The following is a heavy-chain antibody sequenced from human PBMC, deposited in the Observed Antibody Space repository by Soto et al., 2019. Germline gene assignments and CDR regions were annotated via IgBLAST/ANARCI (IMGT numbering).Heavy chain of an antibody. J-gene: IGHJ4*02. CDR3: AKDRFDSGWICPGH. CDR1: GFTFSNHG. V-gene: IGHV3-30*18. D-gene: IGHD6-19*01. CDR2: VSNDGSNK. Sequence: GGSLRLSCAASGFTFSNHGIHWVRQAPGKGLEWVAVVSNDGSNKYYADSVRGRFTISRDNSKNTLYLQMNSLRAKDTAVYYCAKDRFDSGWICPGHWGQGTLVTVSS.